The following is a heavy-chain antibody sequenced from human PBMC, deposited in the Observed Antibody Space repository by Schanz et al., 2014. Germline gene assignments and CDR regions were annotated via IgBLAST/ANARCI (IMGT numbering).Heavy chain of an antibody. D-gene: IGHD5-18*01. CDR2: LFNSERA. CDR1: GFSFSTNW. CDR3: ATIPRGNIYGYFDY. J-gene: IGHJ4*02. V-gene: IGHV4-59*01. Sequence: VQVVESGGRLVQPGRSLRLSCAASGFSFSTNWMSWVRQAPGEGLEWIGYLFNSERAKYNPSLESRITMSLDTSKSQFSLHLRYVTAADTAVYYCATIPRGNIYGYFDYWGQGTLVTVSS.